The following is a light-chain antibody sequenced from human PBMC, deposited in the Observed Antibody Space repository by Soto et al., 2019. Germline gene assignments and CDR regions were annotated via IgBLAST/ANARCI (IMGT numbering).Light chain of an antibody. Sequence: ETVMTQSPATLSVSPGERVTLSCRASQSVRSNLAWYQQKPGQAPRLLIYAASTRATGVPARFSGSGSGTEFTLTISSLQSEDFAVYHCQHYNTWPFTFGPGTKVDIK. J-gene: IGKJ3*01. CDR3: QHYNTWPFT. V-gene: IGKV3D-15*01. CDR1: QSVRSN. CDR2: AAS.